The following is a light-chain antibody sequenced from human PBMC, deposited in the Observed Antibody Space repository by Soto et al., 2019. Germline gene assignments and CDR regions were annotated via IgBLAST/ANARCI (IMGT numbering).Light chain of an antibody. CDR1: ESVSDNY. Sequence: EIVLTQSPGTLSLSPVERATLSCRASESVSDNYLAWYQQRSGQAPRLVIYGASSRSSAVPDRFSGSGSGAVVNLTISRLEPVDFAVYYSQQYGSSPLTFGGGTKVDIK. CDR2: GAS. CDR3: QQYGSSPLT. V-gene: IGKV3-20*01. J-gene: IGKJ4*01.